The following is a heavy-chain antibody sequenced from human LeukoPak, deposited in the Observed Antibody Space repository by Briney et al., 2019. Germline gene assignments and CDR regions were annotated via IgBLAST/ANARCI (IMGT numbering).Heavy chain of an antibody. Sequence: ASVKVSCKASGGTFSSYAISWVRQAPGQGLEWMGWTSAYNGNTNYAQKLQGRVTMTTDTSTSTAYMELRSLRSDDTAVYYCARDPYSSSVNWFDPWGQGTLVAVSS. CDR2: TSAYNGNT. CDR3: ARDPYSSSVNWFDP. D-gene: IGHD6-6*01. V-gene: IGHV1-18*01. CDR1: GGTFSSYA. J-gene: IGHJ5*02.